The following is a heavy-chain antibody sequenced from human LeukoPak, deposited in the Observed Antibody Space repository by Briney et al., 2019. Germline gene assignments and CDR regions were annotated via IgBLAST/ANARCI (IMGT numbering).Heavy chain of an antibody. CDR2: IGDDVVST. D-gene: IGHD3-3*01. Sequence: GGSLRLSCAASGFTFRSHAMSWVRQAPGKGLEWVSAIGDDVVSTYYAESVKGRFTISRDNSKNTLYLQMNSLRAEDTAVYYCARVFLERLTSXYFDNWGQGTLVIVSS. V-gene: IGHV3-23*01. J-gene: IGHJ4*02. CDR1: GFTFRSHA. CDR3: ARVFLERLTSXYFDN.